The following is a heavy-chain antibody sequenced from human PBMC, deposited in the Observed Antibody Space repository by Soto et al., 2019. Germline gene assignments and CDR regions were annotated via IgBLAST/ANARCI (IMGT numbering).Heavy chain of an antibody. V-gene: IGHV1-69*13. CDR2: IIPIFGTA. J-gene: IGHJ4*02. Sequence: GASVKVSCKASGGTFSSYAISWVRQAPGQGLEWMGGIIPIFGTANYAQKFQGRVTITADESTSTAYMELSSLRSEDTAVYYCARAICSGGSCYKHGIDYWGQGTLVTVSS. CDR3: ARAICSGGSCYKHGIDY. D-gene: IGHD2-15*01. CDR1: GGTFSSYA.